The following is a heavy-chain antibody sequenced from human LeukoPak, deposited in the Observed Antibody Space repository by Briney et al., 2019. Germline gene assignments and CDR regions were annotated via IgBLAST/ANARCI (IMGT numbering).Heavy chain of an antibody. CDR2: ILHDGRNK. CDR3: AREGTYDYVWGSYRYDAFDI. D-gene: IGHD3-16*02. Sequence: PGRSLRLSCAASGFTFSSYAMHWVRQAPGKGLEWVAVILHDGRNKYYADSVKGRFTISRDNSKNTLYMQMNSLRAEDTAVYYCAREGTYDYVWGSYRYDAFDIWGQGTMVTVSS. V-gene: IGHV3-30*04. CDR1: GFTFSSYA. J-gene: IGHJ3*02.